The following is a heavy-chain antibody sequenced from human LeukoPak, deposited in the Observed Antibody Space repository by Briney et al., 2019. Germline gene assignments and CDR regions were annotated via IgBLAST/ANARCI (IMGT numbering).Heavy chain of an antibody. CDR1: GFTFGDYA. CDR3: TRRDSSGAFHY. J-gene: IGHJ4*02. CDR2: IKSKAYGGTT. Sequence: GGSLRLSCTASGFTFGDYAMSWVRQAPGKGLEWVGFIKSKAYGGTTEHAASVRGRFSISRDESKSIAYLQMNSLKTEDTAVYYCTRRDSSGAFHYWGQGTLVTVSS. V-gene: IGHV3-49*04. D-gene: IGHD3-22*01.